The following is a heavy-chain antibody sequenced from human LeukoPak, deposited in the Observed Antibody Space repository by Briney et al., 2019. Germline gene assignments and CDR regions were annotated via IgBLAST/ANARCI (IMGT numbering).Heavy chain of an antibody. V-gene: IGHV4-34*01. J-gene: IGHJ2*01. CDR3: ARGGSSSPSL. CDR1: GGSFSGYY. D-gene: IGHD6-13*01. CDR2: INHTGST. Sequence: SETLSLTCAVYGGSFSGYYWSWLRQPPGKGLEWIGEINHTGSTNYNPSLKSRVTMSVDTSKNQFFLKLRSVTVADTAVYYCARGGSSSPSLWGRGTPVTVSS.